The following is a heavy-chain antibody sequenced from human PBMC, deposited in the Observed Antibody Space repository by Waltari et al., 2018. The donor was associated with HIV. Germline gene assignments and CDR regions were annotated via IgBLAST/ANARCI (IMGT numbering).Heavy chain of an antibody. CDR2: FNSYNGDT. Sequence: QVHLVQSGAELKKTGASVKLSCKASGHTFTNFGVNWVRQAPGQGLEWMGWFNSYNGDTKYAQKFQDRVTMTTDTSTSTAYMELRSLRSDDTAVYYCARFFPTATTTGWYLDLWGPGTLVTMSS. CDR1: GHTFTNFG. J-gene: IGHJ2*01. CDR3: ARFFPTATTTGWYLDL. V-gene: IGHV1-18*01. D-gene: IGHD4-17*01.